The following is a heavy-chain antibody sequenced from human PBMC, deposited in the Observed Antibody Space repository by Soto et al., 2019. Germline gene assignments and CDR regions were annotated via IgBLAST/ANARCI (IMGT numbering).Heavy chain of an antibody. V-gene: IGHV4-59*08. D-gene: IGHD4-17*01. CDR2: TYYSGST. CDR1: GGSISSYY. J-gene: IGHJ4*02. CDR3: ARRYGYYLDY. Sequence: QVQLQESGPGLVKPSETLSLTCTVSGGSISSYYWSWIRQPPEKGLEWIGYTYYSGSTHYNPSLKSRVTISVDTSTNQLSLKLSSVTAADTAVYYCARRYGYYLDYWGQGTLVTVSS.